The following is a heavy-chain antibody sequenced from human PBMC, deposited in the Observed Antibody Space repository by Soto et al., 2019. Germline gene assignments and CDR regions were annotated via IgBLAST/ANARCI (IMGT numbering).Heavy chain of an antibody. Sequence: GASVKVSCKASGYTFTGYYMHWVRQAPGQGLEWMGWINPNSGGTNYAQKFQGRVTMTRDTSISTAYMELSRLRSDDTAVYYCARDKGVGVTRTPPTYNWCGRFGQVTMGTVAS. CDR3: ARDKGVGVTRTPPTYNWCGR. D-gene: IGHD1-26*01. V-gene: IGHV1-2*02. CDR2: INPNSGGT. CDR1: GYTFTGYY. J-gene: IGHJ5*02.